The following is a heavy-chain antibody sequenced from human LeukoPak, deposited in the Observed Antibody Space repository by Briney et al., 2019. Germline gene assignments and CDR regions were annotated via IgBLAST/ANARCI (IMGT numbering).Heavy chain of an antibody. J-gene: IGHJ4*02. V-gene: IGHV4-59*08. CDR1: GGSINGYY. Sequence: SETLSLTCTVSGGSINGYYWSWIRQPPGKGLQWIGDIYYTGKINYNPSLKSRVTITLDTSKDHLSLNLTSVLAADTAIYYCVRRDTGWNYFDYWGQGILVTVSS. D-gene: IGHD6-19*01. CDR2: IYYTGKI. CDR3: VRRDTGWNYFDY.